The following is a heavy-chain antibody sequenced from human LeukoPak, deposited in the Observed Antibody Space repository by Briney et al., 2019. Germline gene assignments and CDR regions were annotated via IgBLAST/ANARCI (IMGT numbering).Heavy chain of an antibody. V-gene: IGHV3-7*03. J-gene: IGHJ5*02. Sequence: GGSLRLSCAASGFTFSHYWMSWVRQAPGKGLEWVANMLQDDYDTHYVDSLKGRFTISRDNAKNSLYLQMNSLRAEDTAVYYCARANYDILTGYPNWFDPWGQGTLVTVSS. D-gene: IGHD3-9*01. CDR3: ARANYDILTGYPNWFDP. CDR2: MLQDDYDT. CDR1: GFTFSHYW.